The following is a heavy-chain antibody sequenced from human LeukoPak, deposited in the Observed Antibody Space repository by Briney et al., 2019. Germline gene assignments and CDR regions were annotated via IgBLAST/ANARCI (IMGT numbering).Heavy chain of an antibody. CDR1: GITFSSYA. D-gene: IGHD3-10*01. J-gene: IGHJ4*02. V-gene: IGHV3-64*01. CDR2: ISSNGGST. CDR3: ARGFYGSGSYRFDY. Sequence: GGSLRLSCAASGITFSSYAMHWVRQAPGKGLEYVSAISSNGGSTYYANSVKGRFTISRDNSKNTLYLQMGSLRAEDMAVYYCARGFYGSGSYRFDYWGQGTLVTVSS.